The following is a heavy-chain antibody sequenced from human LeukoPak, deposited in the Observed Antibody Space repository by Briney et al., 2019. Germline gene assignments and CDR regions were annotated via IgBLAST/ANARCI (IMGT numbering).Heavy chain of an antibody. CDR3: AKDKDTPATAQPQRGYFES. Sequence: GSSLRLSCAASGFPFSGSGMHWVRQAPGKGLEWVAVIWYDGSHQYYADSVKGRFTISRDNSKNTLDLQMNSLRVEDTAVYFGAKDKDTPATAQPQRGYFESWGQGTLVTVSS. D-gene: IGHD2-15*01. CDR1: GFPFSGSG. CDR2: IWYDGSHQ. V-gene: IGHV3-33*06. J-gene: IGHJ4*02.